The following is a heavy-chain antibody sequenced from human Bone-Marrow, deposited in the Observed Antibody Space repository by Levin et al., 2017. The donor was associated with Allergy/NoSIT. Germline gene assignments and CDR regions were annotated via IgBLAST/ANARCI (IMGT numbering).Heavy chain of an antibody. CDR2: VSYDGSYK. Sequence: GESLKSSCAASGFTFNSYGRHWVRQAPGKGLEWVAIVSYDGSYKYYADSVKGRFTISRDNSKNTVYLQMNSLRAEDTAVYYCAKDEYSSPGGALDVWGQGTTVTVSS. CDR3: AKDEYSSPGGALDV. D-gene: IGHD6-6*01. J-gene: IGHJ6*02. V-gene: IGHV3-30*18. CDR1: GFTFNSYG.